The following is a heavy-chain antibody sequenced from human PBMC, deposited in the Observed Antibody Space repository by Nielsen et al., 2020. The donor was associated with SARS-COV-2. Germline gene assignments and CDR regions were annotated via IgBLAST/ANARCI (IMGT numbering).Heavy chain of an antibody. CDR2: ISGSGGST. CDR1: GFTFSSYA. V-gene: IGHV3-23*01. J-gene: IGHJ6*02. D-gene: IGHD2-2*01. CDR3: AKDLCSSTSCYSAPKRYYYYGMDV. Sequence: GGSLRLSCAASGFTFSSYAMSWVRQAPGKGLEWVSAISGSGGSTYYADSVKGRFTISRDNSKNTLYLQMNSLRAEDTAVYYCAKDLCSSTSCYSAPKRYYYYGMDVWGQGTTVTVSS.